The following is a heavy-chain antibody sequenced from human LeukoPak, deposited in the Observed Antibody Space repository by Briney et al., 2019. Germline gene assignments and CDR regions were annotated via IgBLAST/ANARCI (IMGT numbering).Heavy chain of an antibody. Sequence: ASVKVSCKASGYTFTGYYMHWVRQAPGQGLEWMGWINPNSGGTNYAQKFQARVTMTRDTSISTAYMELSRLRSDDTAVYLCARDGYYDSSGYYWSQMGTFDYWGQGTLVTVSS. CDR1: GYTFTGYY. CDR3: ARDGYYDSSGYYWSQMGTFDY. J-gene: IGHJ4*02. V-gene: IGHV1-2*02. D-gene: IGHD3-22*01. CDR2: INPNSGGT.